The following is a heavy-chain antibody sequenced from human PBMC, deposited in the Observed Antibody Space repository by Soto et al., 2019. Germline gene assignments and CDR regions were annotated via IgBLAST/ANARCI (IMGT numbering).Heavy chain of an antibody. J-gene: IGHJ3*02. CDR2: ISWNSGSI. CDR3: AKEGGGYCSGGSCLVVSAFDI. CDR1: GFTFDDYA. Sequence: GGSLRLSCAASGFTFDDYAMHWVRQAPGKGLEWVSGISWNSGSIGYADSVKGRFTISRDNAKNSLYLQMNSLRAEDTALYYCAKEGGGYCSGGSCLVVSAFDIWGQGTMVTVSS. V-gene: IGHV3-9*01. D-gene: IGHD2-15*01.